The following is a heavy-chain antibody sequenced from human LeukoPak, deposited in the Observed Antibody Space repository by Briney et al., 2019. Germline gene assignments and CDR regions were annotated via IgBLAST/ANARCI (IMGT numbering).Heavy chain of an antibody. V-gene: IGHV3-7*01. D-gene: IGHD6-13*01. Sequence: GGSLRLSCAASGFTFSSYWMNWVRQAPGKGLEWVANIKQDGSEKYYVDSVKGRFIISRDNAKNSLYLQMNSLRAEDTAVYYCAKDPRRYSRTGGYFDYWGQGTLVTVSS. J-gene: IGHJ4*02. CDR2: IKQDGSEK. CDR1: GFTFSSYW. CDR3: AKDPRRYSRTGGYFDY.